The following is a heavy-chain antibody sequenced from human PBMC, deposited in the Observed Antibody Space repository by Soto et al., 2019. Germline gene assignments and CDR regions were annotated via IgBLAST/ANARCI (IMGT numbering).Heavy chain of an antibody. V-gene: IGHV4-59*01. CDR2: IYYIGST. CDR3: ARALGYCSGGSCQNWFDP. D-gene: IGHD2-15*01. Sequence: ETLSLTFTVPGGSISSYYWSWIRQPPGKGLEWIGYIYYIGSTNYNPSLKSRVTISVDTSKNQFSLKLSSVTAADTAVYYCARALGYCSGGSCQNWFDPWGQGTLVTVSS. CDR1: GGSISSYY. J-gene: IGHJ5*02.